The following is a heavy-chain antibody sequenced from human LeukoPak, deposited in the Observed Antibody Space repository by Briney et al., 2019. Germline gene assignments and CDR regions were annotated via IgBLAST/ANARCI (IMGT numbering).Heavy chain of an antibody. Sequence: SETLSLTCTVSGGSISSGDYYWSWIRQPPGKGLEWIGYIYHSGSTYYNPSLKSRVTISVDRSKNQFSLKLSSVTAADTAVYYCARGRSTVTTSYYFDYWGQGTLVTVSS. V-gene: IGHV4-30-2*01. CDR2: IYHSGST. CDR1: GGSISSGDYY. CDR3: ARGRSTVTTSYYFDY. D-gene: IGHD4-17*01. J-gene: IGHJ4*02.